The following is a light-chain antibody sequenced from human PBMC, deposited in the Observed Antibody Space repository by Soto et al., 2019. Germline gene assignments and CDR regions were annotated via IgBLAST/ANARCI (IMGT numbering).Light chain of an antibody. CDR3: CSYAGRYTYI. Sequence: QSVLTQPPSASGSPGQSVTISCAGTSSDVGGYNYVSWYQQHPGKAPKLMIYDVSKRPSGVPDRSSGSKSGNTASLTISGLQAEDEADYYCCSYAGRYTYIFGTGTKVTVL. CDR2: DVS. CDR1: SSDVGGYNY. J-gene: IGLJ1*01. V-gene: IGLV2-11*01.